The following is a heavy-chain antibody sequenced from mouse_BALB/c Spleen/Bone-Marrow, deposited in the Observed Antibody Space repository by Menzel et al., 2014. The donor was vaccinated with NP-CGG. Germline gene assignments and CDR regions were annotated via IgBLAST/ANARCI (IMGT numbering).Heavy chain of an antibody. CDR1: GFSLTSYG. D-gene: IGHD1-1*01. V-gene: IGHV2-5*01. CDR3: AKNYYGSSDY. CDR2: IWRGGST. J-gene: IGHJ2*01. Sequence: VQLQESGPGLVQPSQSLSITCTVSGFSLTSYGVHWVRQSPGKGLEWLGVIWRGGSTDYNAALMSRLSITKDNSKSQVFFKMNSLQADDTAIYYCAKNYYGSSDYWGQGTTLTVSS.